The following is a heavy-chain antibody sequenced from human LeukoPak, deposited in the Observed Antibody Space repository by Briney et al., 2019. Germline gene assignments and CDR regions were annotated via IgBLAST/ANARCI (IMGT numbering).Heavy chain of an antibody. CDR1: GYTFTGYY. V-gene: IGHV1-2*02. CDR3: ARDGRYCSGGSCYNDY. J-gene: IGHJ4*02. D-gene: IGHD2-15*01. Sequence: GASVKVSCKASGYTFTGYYMHWVRQAPGQGLEWMGWINPNSGGTNYAQKFQGRVTMTRDTSISTAYMELSRLRSDDTAVYYCARDGRYCSGGSCYNDYWGQGTLVTVSS. CDR2: INPNSGGT.